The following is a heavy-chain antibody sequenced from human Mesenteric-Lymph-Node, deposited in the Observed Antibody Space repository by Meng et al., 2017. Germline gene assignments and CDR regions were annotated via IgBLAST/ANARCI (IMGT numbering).Heavy chain of an antibody. D-gene: IGHD5-24*01. CDR3: ARGMAGDAFDI. J-gene: IGHJ3*02. CDR1: GLTFSSYG. Sequence: GESLKISCAASGLTFSSYGMHWVRQAPGKGLEWVAVIWCDGSNKYYADYVKGRFTISRDNSKNTLYLQMNSLRAEDTAVYYWARGMAGDAFDIWGQGTMVTVSS. CDR2: IWCDGSNK. V-gene: IGHV3-33*01.